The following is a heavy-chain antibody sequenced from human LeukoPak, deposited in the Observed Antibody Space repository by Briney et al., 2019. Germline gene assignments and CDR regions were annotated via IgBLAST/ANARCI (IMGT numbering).Heavy chain of an antibody. D-gene: IGHD4-23*01. CDR1: GFTFSSYG. J-gene: IGHJ4*02. V-gene: IGHV3-33*06. CDR2: ICYDGSNK. Sequence: PGRSLRLSCAASGFTFSSYGMHWVRQAPGKGLEWVAVICYDGSNKYYADFGKDRFNNCRDNRKDTLYLQMNSLRAEDTAVYYCAKDSGGNSMIDYWGQGPLVTVSS. CDR3: AKDSGGNSMIDY.